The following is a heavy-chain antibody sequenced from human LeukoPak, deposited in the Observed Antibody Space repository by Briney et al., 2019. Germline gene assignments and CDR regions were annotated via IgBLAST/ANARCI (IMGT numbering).Heavy chain of an antibody. D-gene: IGHD2-21*01. V-gene: IGHV3-33*01. CDR2: IWYDGSNK. J-gene: IGHJ4*02. CDR1: GFTFSSYG. CDR3: ARGLRGHHFDY. Sequence: GSLRLSCAASGFTFSSYGMHWVRQAPGKGLEWVAVIWYDGSNKYYADSVEGRFTISRDNSKNTLYLQMNSLRAEDTAVYYCARGLRGHHFDYWGQGTLVTVSS.